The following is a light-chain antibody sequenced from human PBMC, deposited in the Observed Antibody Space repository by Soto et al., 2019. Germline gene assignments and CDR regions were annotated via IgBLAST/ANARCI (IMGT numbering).Light chain of an antibody. CDR3: QQYNNWPPWT. CDR1: QRVSSN. Sequence: EFVLTQSPGTLSLSPGERATLSCRASQRVSSNLAGYQQKPGQAPRLLIYCAVTRATGIPARFSGSGSGTEFTLTISSLQSEDFAVYYCQQYNNWPPWTFGQGTKVDIK. CDR2: CAV. V-gene: IGKV3-15*01. J-gene: IGKJ1*01.